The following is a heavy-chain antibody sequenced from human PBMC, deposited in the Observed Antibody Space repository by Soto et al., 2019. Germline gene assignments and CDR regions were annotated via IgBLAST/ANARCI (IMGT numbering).Heavy chain of an antibody. V-gene: IGHV1-8*01. CDR3: ARGSSGSGSKPMYYFDY. CDR2: MNPNSGNT. J-gene: IGHJ4*02. Sequence: GASVKVSCKASGYTFTSYDINWVRHATGQGLEWMGWMNPNSGNTGYAQKFQGRVTMTRNTSISTAYMELSSLRSEDTAVYYCARGSSGSGSKPMYYFDYWGQGTLVTVSS. CDR1: GYTFTSYD. D-gene: IGHD3-10*01.